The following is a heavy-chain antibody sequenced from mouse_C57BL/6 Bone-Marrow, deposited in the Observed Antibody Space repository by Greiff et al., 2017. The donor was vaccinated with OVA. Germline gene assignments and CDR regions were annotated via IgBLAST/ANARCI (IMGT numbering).Heavy chain of an antibody. CDR1: GYTFTDYY. CDR3: ARKDYDRFAY. V-gene: IGHV1-26*01. CDR2: INPNNGGT. Sequence: VQLQQSGPELVKPGASVKISCKASGYTFTDYYMNWVKQSHGKSLEWIGDINPNNGGTSYNQKFKGKATLTVDKSSSTAYMELRSLTSEDSAVYYCARKDYDRFAYWGQGTLVTVSA. J-gene: IGHJ3*01. D-gene: IGHD2-4*01.